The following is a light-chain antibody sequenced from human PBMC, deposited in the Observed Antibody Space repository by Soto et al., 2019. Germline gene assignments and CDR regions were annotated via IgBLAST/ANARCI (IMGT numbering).Light chain of an antibody. CDR2: GNS. V-gene: IGLV1-40*01. J-gene: IGLJ1*01. CDR1: SSNIGAGYD. CDR3: QSYGSSLTSYV. Sequence: QSVLTQPPSVSGAPGQRVTISCTGSSSNIGAGYDVHWYQQLPGTAPKLLIYGNSNRPSGVPDRFSGSKSGTSASLAITGLQAEDEADYYCQSYGSSLTSYVFGTGT.